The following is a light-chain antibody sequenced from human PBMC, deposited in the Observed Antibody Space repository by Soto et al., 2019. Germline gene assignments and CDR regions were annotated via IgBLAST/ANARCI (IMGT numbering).Light chain of an antibody. CDR3: QQLNSYPFLT. V-gene: IGKV1-9*01. J-gene: IGKJ4*01. CDR1: QGISSY. Sequence: DIQLTQSTSLLSASVGDRVTITCRASQGISSYLAWYQQKPGKAPKLLIYAASTLQSGVPSRFSGSGSGTEFTLTISSLQPEDFATYYCQQLNSYPFLTFGGGTKVEIK. CDR2: AAS.